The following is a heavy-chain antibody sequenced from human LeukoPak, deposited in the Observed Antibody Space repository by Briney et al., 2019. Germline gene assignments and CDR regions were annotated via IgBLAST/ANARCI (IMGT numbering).Heavy chain of an antibody. CDR3: ARGRYYYDSSGYYFDY. D-gene: IGHD3-22*01. CDR2: INPNSGGT. Sequence: ASVKVSCKASGYTFTGYYMHWVGQAPGQGLEWMGWINPNSGGTNYAQKFQGRVTMTRDTSISTAYMELSRLRSDDTAVYYCARGRYYYDSSGYYFDYWGQGTLVTVSS. J-gene: IGHJ4*02. V-gene: IGHV1-2*02. CDR1: GYTFTGYY.